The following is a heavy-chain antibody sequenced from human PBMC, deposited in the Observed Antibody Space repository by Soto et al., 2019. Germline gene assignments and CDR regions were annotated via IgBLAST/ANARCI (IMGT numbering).Heavy chain of an antibody. CDR3: AAWGYYYHSSGYYYFDY. Sequence: EVQLVESGGDLVQPGGSLRLSCAASGLTHNDYGMNWVRQAPGKGLEWISYISNSIIYYADSVKGRFTVSRDSDKNSLYLEMNSLRDEDTAVYYCAAWGYYYHSSGYYYFDYWGQGTLVTVSS. CDR2: ISNSII. V-gene: IGHV3-48*02. CDR1: GLTHNDYG. J-gene: IGHJ4*02. D-gene: IGHD3-22*01.